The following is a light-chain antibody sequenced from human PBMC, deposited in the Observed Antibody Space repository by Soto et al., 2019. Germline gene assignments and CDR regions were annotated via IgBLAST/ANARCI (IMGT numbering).Light chain of an antibody. Sequence: EIVLTQSPGTLSLSPGERATLSCRASQSFSRSYLAWYQQKPGQAPRLLMYGTSNRATGIPDRFSGSGSGTDFTVTISRLEPEDFAVFYCQQYSNSPPYTFGQGTKLEIK. CDR1: QSFSRSY. CDR3: QQYSNSPPYT. V-gene: IGKV3-20*01. J-gene: IGKJ2*01. CDR2: GTS.